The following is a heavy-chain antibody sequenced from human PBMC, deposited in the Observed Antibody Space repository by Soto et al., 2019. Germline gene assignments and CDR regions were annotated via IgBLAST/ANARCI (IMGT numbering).Heavy chain of an antibody. V-gene: IGHV4-31*02. Sequence: SETLSLTCTVSGASIDAGGYYWGWVRQHPGRGLEWIGYTSYSGTTFYNPSLKSRVTISLDTSKNQFSLRLSSVTAADTAVYYCARYCTNHDSYYCRYFDHWGQGTLVTVSS. J-gene: IGHJ4*02. CDR2: TSYSGTT. CDR3: ARYCTNHDSYYCRYFDH. CDR1: GASIDAGGYY. D-gene: IGHD3-22*01.